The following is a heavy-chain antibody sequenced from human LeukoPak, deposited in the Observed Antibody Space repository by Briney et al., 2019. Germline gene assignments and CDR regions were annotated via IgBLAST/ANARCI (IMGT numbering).Heavy chain of an antibody. CDR3: ARDSLSSDSSYCSSTSCYVGTLFR. CDR2: INPNSGGT. V-gene: IGHV1-2*02. Sequence: ASVKVSCKASGYTFTGYYMHWVRQAPGQGLEWMGWINPNSGGTNYAQKFQGRVTMTRDTSISTAYMELSRLRSDDTAVYYCARDSLSSDSSYCSSTSCYVGTLFRWGQGTLVTVSS. J-gene: IGHJ4*02. CDR1: GYTFTGYY. D-gene: IGHD2-2*01.